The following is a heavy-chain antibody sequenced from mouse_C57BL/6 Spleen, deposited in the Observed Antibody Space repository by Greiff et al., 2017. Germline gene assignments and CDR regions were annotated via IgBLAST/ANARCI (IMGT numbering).Heavy chain of an antibody. Sequence: EVQLQQSGAELAKPGASVKLSCTASGFNIKDYYMHWVKQRTEQGLEWIGRIDPEDGETKYAPKFQGKATITADASSNTADLQLSSLTSEDTAVYYCARDYSGSSYYFDYWGQGTTLTVSS. V-gene: IGHV14-2*01. J-gene: IGHJ2*01. CDR3: ARDYSGSSYYFDY. CDR1: GFNIKDYY. D-gene: IGHD1-1*01. CDR2: IDPEDGET.